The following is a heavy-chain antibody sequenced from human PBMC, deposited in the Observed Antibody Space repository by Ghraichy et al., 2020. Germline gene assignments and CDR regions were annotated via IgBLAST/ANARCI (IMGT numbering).Heavy chain of an antibody. V-gene: IGHV7-4-1*02. CDR2: IDTDTGKS. J-gene: IGHJ4*02. CDR3: ARDRDPGRGKRYDRIDH. Sequence: ASVKVSCKASGYTFTSSAVNWVRQAPGQGLEWLGLIDTDTGKSTYAQGFTGRFVLSLDTSVSTAYLQISSLKAEDTAVYYCARDRDPGRGKRYDRIDHWGQGTLVTVSS. CDR1: GYTFTSSA. D-gene: IGHD3-22*01.